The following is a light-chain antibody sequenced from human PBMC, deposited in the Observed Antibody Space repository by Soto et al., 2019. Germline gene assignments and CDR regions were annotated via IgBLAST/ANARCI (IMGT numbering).Light chain of an antibody. V-gene: IGLV1-44*01. CDR3: AAWDDSLSGHYV. J-gene: IGLJ1*01. CDR1: NSNIGGNS. Sequence: QSVLTQPPSASGTPGQRVTISCSGSNSNIGGNSVNWYQQFPGAAPKLLISGNNQRPSGIPDRFSGSKSGTSASLAISGLQFDDEADYYCAAWDDSLSGHYVFGAGTKVTVL. CDR2: GNN.